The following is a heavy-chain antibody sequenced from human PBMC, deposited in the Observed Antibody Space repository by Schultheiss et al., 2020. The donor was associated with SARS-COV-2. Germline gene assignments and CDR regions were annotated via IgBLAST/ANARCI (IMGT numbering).Heavy chain of an antibody. CDR1: GGSIRSGSYY. D-gene: IGHD2-15*01. J-gene: IGHJ5*02. CDR3: ARGGTVVVAATPAWFDP. Sequence: SETLSLTCTVSGGSIRSGSYYWSWIRQPAGKGLEWIGRIYTSGSTNYNPSLKSRVTISVDTSKNQFSLKLSSVTAADTAVYYCARGGTVVVAATPAWFDPWGQGTLVTVSS. CDR2: IYTSGST. V-gene: IGHV4-61*02.